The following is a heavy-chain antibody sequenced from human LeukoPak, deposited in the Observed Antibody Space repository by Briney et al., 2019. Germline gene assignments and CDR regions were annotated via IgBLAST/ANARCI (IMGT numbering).Heavy chain of an antibody. J-gene: IGHJ4*02. CDR2: ISYDGSSK. CDR3: AREGIVGATPLDY. CDR1: GFTFSSYT. V-gene: IGHV3-30-3*01. D-gene: IGHD1-26*01. Sequence: GGSLRLSCVASGFTFSSYTMHWVRQAPGKGLEWVGVISYDGSSKYYADSVKGRFTISRDNSKNTLYLQMNSLRAEDTAVCYCAREGIVGATPLDYWGQGTLVTVSS.